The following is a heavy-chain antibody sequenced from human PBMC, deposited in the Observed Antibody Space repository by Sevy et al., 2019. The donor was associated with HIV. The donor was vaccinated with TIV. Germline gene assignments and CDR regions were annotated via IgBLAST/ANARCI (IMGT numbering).Heavy chain of an antibody. D-gene: IGHD3-3*01. CDR2: IWYDGSKK. CDR3: ASGPYYDFWSGRY. J-gene: IGHJ4*02. Sequence: GGSLRLSCAASGFTFNNYGMHWVRQAPGKGLEWVALIWYDGSKKYYADSVKGRFAISRDNSTNTLYLQMNSLRPEDTPVYYCASGPYYDFWSGRYWGQGTLVTVSS. V-gene: IGHV3-33*08. CDR1: GFTFNNYG.